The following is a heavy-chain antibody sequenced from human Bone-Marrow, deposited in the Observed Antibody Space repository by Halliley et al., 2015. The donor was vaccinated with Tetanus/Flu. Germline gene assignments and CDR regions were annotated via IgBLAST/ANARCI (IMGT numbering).Heavy chain of an antibody. D-gene: IGHD3-22*01. CDR3: ARGNYYDTRGNDY. CDR2: LYSSGPT. J-gene: IGHJ4*02. V-gene: IGHV3-66*01. Sequence: WVSVLYSSGPTYYADSVKGRFTVSRDDSKNTIYLQMNSLTVEDTAVYYCARGNYYDTRGNDYWGQGTLVTVSS.